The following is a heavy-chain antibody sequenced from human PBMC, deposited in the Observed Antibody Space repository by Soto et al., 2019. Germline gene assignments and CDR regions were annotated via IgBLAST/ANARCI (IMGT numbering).Heavy chain of an antibody. CDR1: GGSISSYY. Sequence: SETLSLTCTVSGGSISSYYWSWIRQPPGKGLEWIGYIYYSGSTNYNPSLKSRVTISVDTSKNQFSLKLSSVTAADTAVYYCARLSLLGAVASDYWGQGTLVTVSS. CDR3: ARLSLLGAVASDY. CDR2: IYYSGST. J-gene: IGHJ4*02. D-gene: IGHD6-19*01. V-gene: IGHV4-59*08.